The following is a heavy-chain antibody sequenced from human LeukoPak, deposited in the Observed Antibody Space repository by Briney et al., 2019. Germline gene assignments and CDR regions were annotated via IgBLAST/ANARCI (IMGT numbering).Heavy chain of an antibody. CDR2: IYHSGST. CDR3: ARDYAGYSYGTDWFDP. CDR1: GYSISSGYY. J-gene: IGHJ5*02. V-gene: IGHV4-38-2*02. Sequence: SETLSLTCAVSGYSISSGYYWGWIRQPPGKGLEWIGSIYHSGSTYYNPSLKSRVTISVDTSKNQFSLKLSSVTAADTAVYYCARDYAGYSYGTDWFDPWGQGTLVTVSS. D-gene: IGHD5-18*01.